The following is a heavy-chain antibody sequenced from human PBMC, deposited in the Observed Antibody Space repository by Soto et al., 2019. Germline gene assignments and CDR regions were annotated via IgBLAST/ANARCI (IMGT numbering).Heavy chain of an antibody. Sequence: QVQLVESGGGVVQPGRSLRLSCAASGFTFSSYGMHWVRQAPGKGLEWVAVISYDGSNKYYADSVKGRFTISRDNSKNTLYLQMNSLRAEDTAVYYCAKDAPKDYYGSGSYYSNLDYWGQGTLVTVSS. V-gene: IGHV3-30*18. J-gene: IGHJ4*02. CDR3: AKDAPKDYYGSGSYYSNLDY. CDR1: GFTFSSYG. CDR2: ISYDGSNK. D-gene: IGHD3-10*01.